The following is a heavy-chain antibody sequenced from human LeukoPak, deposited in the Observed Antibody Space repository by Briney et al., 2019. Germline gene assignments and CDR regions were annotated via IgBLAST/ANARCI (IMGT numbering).Heavy chain of an antibody. D-gene: IGHD5-24*01. CDR2: IYYTGST. CDR3: ARGSRDGYNYFDY. CDR1: GGSISDYY. J-gene: IGHJ4*02. V-gene: IGHV4-59*01. Sequence: SETLSLTCTVSGGSISDYYWSWIRQPPGKGLEWIAYIYYTGSTNYSPSLKSRVTISVATSKSQFSLKLTSVTAADTAVYFCARGSRDGYNYFDYWGQGILVTVSS.